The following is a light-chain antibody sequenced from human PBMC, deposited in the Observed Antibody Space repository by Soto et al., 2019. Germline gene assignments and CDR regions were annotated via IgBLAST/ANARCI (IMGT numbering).Light chain of an antibody. CDR1: SSDVGGYNY. J-gene: IGLJ1*01. CDR3: SSYAVNRTYV. CDR2: EVS. V-gene: IGLV2-14*01. Sequence: LTHPASVSGTLGQPITISCTGTSSDVGGYNYVSWYQQHPDKAPKLIISEVSDRPSGVSHRFSGSKTGNTASLTISGLLAEDEADYYCSSYAVNRTYVFGSGTKVTVL.